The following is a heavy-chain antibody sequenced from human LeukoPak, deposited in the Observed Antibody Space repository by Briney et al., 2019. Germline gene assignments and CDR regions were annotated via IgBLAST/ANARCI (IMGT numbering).Heavy chain of an antibody. D-gene: IGHD2-2*01. V-gene: IGHV4-39*07. CDR3: ARNRRYCSSTSCYVVRYYYYYMDV. CDR2: IIHSGST. CDR1: GDSITSSVYY. J-gene: IGHJ6*03. Sequence: SATLSLTCTVSGDSITSSVYYWGWIRQPPGKGLEWIGEIIHSGSTNYNPSLKSRVTISVDTSKNQFSLKLSSVTAADTAVYYCARNRRYCSSTSCYVVRYYYYYMDVWGKGTTVTVSS.